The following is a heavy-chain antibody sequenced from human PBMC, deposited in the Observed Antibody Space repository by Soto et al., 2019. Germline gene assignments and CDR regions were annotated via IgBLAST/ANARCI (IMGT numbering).Heavy chain of an antibody. V-gene: IGHV2-5*01. D-gene: IGHD6-19*01. Sequence: SVPTEVKATPTLTLNGVFSCVSLTSSRVIAARIPATPGKALEWLGFIYWNDDKRYSPSLKSRLTITKDTSKNQVVLTMTNMDPVDTATYYCAKSGSSGWYGWFEPWGQGTLVTVSS. CDR1: CVSLTSSRVI. J-gene: IGHJ5*02. CDR3: AKSGSSGWYGWFEP. CDR2: IYWNDDK.